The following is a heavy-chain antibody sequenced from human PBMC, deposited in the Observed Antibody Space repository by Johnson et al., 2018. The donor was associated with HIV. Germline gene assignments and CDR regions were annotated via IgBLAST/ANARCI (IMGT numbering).Heavy chain of an antibody. CDR3: AGGFYYGSGSYHGAFDI. CDR2: ISSSGNTI. J-gene: IGHJ3*02. Sequence: VQLVESGGGVVRPGGSLRLSCAASGFTFSDYYMSWIRQAPGKGLEWVSYISSSGNTIFYADSVKGRFTISRDNAKNSLFLQMNSLRAEDTAVYYCAGGFYYGSGSYHGAFDIWGQGTMVTVS. D-gene: IGHD3-10*01. CDR1: GFTFSDYY. V-gene: IGHV3-11*04.